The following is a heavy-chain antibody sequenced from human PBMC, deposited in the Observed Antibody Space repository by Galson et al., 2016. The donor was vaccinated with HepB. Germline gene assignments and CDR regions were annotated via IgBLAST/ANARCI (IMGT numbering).Heavy chain of an antibody. CDR3: ASVSSYCKGGVCHDAFDF. J-gene: IGHJ3*01. V-gene: IGHV4-59*01. CDR2: IFYSGST. Sequence: LSLTCTVSGDSISSYYWSWVRQPPGKGLEWIGCIFYSGSTTYNPSLKSRVTMSVDTSKNQFSLRLSSVTAADTAVYYCASVSSYCKGGVCHDAFDFWGQGTMITVSS. CDR1: GDSISSYY. D-gene: IGHD2-8*02.